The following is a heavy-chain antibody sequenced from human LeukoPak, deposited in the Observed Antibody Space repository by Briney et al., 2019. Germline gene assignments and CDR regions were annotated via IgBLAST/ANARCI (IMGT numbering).Heavy chain of an antibody. Sequence: PGGSLRLSCAASGFTVSSYSMHWVRQAPGKGLEYVSAISANGRNTYYASSVKGRFTISRDNAKNSLYLQMNSLRAEDTAVYYCARDSQDYGDYVVNWGQGTMVTVSS. D-gene: IGHD4-17*01. CDR2: ISANGRNT. CDR1: GFTVSSYS. CDR3: ARDSQDYGDYVVN. J-gene: IGHJ3*01. V-gene: IGHV3-64*01.